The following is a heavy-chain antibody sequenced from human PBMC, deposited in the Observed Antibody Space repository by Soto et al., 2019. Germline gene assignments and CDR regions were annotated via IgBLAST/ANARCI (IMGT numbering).Heavy chain of an antibody. CDR3: ARALFYHGSDSRGYSFDAFDF. CDR2: ISAHTGSS. D-gene: IGHD3-22*01. J-gene: IGHJ3*01. V-gene: IGHV1-18*01. CDR1: GYTFTSSG. Sequence: QVQLVQSGAEVKKPGASVKVSCKASGYTFTSSGMSWVRQAPGQGLEWMGWISAHTGSSEYAQRFQGRVTMTTDSSTSTAYMELRSLRSDVTAVYYCARALFYHGSDSRGYSFDAFDFWGPGTLVTVSS.